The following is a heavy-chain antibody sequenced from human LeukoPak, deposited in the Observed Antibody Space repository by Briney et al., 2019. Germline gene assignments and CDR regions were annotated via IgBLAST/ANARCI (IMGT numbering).Heavy chain of an antibody. CDR2: ISYSGTT. J-gene: IGHJ5*01. D-gene: IGHD4-23*01. CDR3: ARNHGGWFDS. V-gene: IGHV4-59*01. Sequence: SETLSLTCTVSGGSISNFYWTWIRQSPGKGLEWIGYISYSGTTKYSPSLKSRVTMSLDTSKNQFSLELNSVTAADTAVYYCARNHGGWFDSWGQGTLVTVSS. CDR1: GGSISNFY.